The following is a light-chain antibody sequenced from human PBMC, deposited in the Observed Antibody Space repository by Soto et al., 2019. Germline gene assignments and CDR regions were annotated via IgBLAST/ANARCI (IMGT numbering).Light chain of an antibody. CDR3: QQYGSSVSIT. J-gene: IGKJ5*01. CDR2: GAS. Sequence: EIVLTQSPATLSVSPGERATLSCRASQSVINNLAWYQQKPGQGPRLLIFGASTRATDIPDRFSGSGSGTDFTLTISRLEPEDFAVYYCQQYGSSVSITFGQGTRLEIK. V-gene: IGKV3-20*01. CDR1: QSVINN.